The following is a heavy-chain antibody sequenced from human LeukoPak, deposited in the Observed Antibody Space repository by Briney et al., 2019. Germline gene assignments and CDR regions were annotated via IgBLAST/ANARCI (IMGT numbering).Heavy chain of an antibody. D-gene: IGHD2-15*01. J-gene: IGHJ3*02. Sequence: GGSLRLSCAASGLSFSSYWMTWVRQAPGKGLEWVANIKEDGSAKSYVDSVKGRFTISRDNAKNSLYLQMNSLRVEDTAVYYCARDYDYFSGHNLDAYDIWGQGTTVIVPS. CDR2: IKEDGSAK. CDR1: GLSFSSYW. CDR3: ARDYDYFSGHNLDAYDI. V-gene: IGHV3-7*01.